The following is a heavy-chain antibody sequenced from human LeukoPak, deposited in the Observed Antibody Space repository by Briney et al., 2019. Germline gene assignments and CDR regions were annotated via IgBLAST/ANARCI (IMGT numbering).Heavy chain of an antibody. CDR1: GLTFSSYG. CDR3: VKASIAVAGVPT. Sequence: GGSLTLFCSASGLTFSSYGMHWVRQAPGKGLEYVSAISSNGCSTYYADSVKGRFTISRDNSKNTLYLQMSSLRAEDTAVYYCVKASIAVAGVPTWGQGTLVTVSS. J-gene: IGHJ5*02. V-gene: IGHV3-64D*09. D-gene: IGHD6-19*01. CDR2: ISSNGCST.